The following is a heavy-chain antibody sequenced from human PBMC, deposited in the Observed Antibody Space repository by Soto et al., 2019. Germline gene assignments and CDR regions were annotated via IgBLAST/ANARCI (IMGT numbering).Heavy chain of an antibody. CDR3: ARDGPLRFMEWSRNYYYGMDV. D-gene: IGHD3-3*01. V-gene: IGHV4-34*01. CDR1: GGSFRNYY. CDR2: VNHSGEA. Sequence: PSETLSLTCGVYGGSFRNYYWIWVRQPPGKGLEWIGEVNHSGEATYNPSLQSRLTISVDTSKNQFSLKVSSVTAADTAVYYCARDGPLRFMEWSRNYYYGMDVWGQGTTVTVSS. J-gene: IGHJ6*02.